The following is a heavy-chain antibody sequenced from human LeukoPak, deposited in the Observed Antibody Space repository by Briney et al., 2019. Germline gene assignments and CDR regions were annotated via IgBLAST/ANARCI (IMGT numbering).Heavy chain of an antibody. CDR3: ARDGRYCSSTSCYSVTDV. V-gene: IGHV3-30-3*01. CDR2: ISYDGSNK. CDR1: GFTFSSYA. J-gene: IGHJ6*04. Sequence: GGSLRLSCAASGFTFSSYAMHWVRQAPGKGLEWVAVISYDGSNKYYADSVKGRFTISRDNSKNTLYLQMNSLRAEDTAVYYCARDGRYCSSTSCYSVTDVWGKGTTVTVSS. D-gene: IGHD2-2*02.